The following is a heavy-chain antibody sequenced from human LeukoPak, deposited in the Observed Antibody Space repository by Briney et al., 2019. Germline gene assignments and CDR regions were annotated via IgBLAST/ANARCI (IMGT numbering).Heavy chain of an antibody. J-gene: IGHJ4*02. CDR1: GFTVSSNY. Sequence: GGSLRLSCAASGFTVSSNYMSWVRQAPGKGLEWVSVIYSGGSTYYSDSVKGRFTISRDNSKNTLYLQMNSLRAEDTAVYYCARDWYYYDSSGYGPFDYWGQGTLVTVSS. D-gene: IGHD3-22*01. V-gene: IGHV3-53*01. CDR2: IYSGGST. CDR3: ARDWYYYDSSGYGPFDY.